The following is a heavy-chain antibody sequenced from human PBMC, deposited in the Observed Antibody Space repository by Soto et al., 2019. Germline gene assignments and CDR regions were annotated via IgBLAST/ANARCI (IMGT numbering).Heavy chain of an antibody. J-gene: IGHJ6*03. CDR1: GYTFTTYG. V-gene: IGHV1-18*01. Sequence: QVQLVQSGPEVKKPGASVKVPCKTSGYTFTTYGISWVRQAPGQGLEWMGWISPYNGNTRYAQKFQGRVTMTTDTSTTTAYMELRTLRSDDRAVYFCARALSVAQYYYYMDVWGKGTTVTVSS. D-gene: IGHD6-19*01. CDR2: ISPYNGNT. CDR3: ARALSVAQYYYYMDV.